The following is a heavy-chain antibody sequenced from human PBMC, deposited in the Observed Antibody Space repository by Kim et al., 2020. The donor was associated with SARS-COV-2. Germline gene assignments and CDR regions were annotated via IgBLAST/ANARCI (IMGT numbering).Heavy chain of an antibody. J-gene: IGHJ4*02. CDR3: ARGDDYVWGSYPDKYYFDY. D-gene: IGHD3-16*01. CDR2: INAGNGNT. V-gene: IGHV1-3*01. CDR1: GYTFTSYA. Sequence: ASVKVSCKASGYTFTSYAMHWVRQAPGQRLEWMGWINAGNGNTKYSQKFQGRVTITRDTSASTAYMELSSLRSEDTAVYYCARGDDYVWGSYPDKYYFDYWGQGTLVTVSS.